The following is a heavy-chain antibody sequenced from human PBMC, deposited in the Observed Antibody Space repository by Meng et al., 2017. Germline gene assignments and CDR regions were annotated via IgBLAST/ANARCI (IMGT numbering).Heavy chain of an antibody. CDR3: ARKFTMVRGIYNWFDP. D-gene: IGHD3-10*01. J-gene: IGHJ5*02. Sequence: LKQVGQGVLEPSEARSLNCVVYGGSLNGYHWSWIRQPPEKGLEWIEEINHSGSTNYNPSLKSRVTISVDTSKNQFSLKLSSVTAADTAVYYCARKFTMVRGIYNWFDPWGQGTLVTVSS. CDR2: INHSGST. V-gene: IGHV4-34*01. CDR1: GGSLNGYH.